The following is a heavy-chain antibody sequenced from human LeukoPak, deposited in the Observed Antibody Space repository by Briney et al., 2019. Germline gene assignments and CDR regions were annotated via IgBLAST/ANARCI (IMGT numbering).Heavy chain of an antibody. Sequence: GGSLRLSCAASGFTFRSYAMSWVGQAPGKGLEWVSGISGSGVSTDYAVSVKGRFTISRDNSKNTLYLQMNNLKAEDTAVYYCAKDVSGGNWGQGTLVTVSS. D-gene: IGHD1-14*01. CDR1: GFTFRSYA. CDR2: ISGSGVST. CDR3: AKDVSGGN. J-gene: IGHJ4*02. V-gene: IGHV3-23*01.